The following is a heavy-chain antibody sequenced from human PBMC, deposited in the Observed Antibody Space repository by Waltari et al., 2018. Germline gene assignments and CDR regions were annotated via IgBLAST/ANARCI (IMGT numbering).Heavy chain of an antibody. V-gene: IGHV3-23*01. J-gene: IGHJ5*02. CDR2: ITGGGGAT. Sequence: EVQLLESGGGLVQPGGSLRLSCAASGFTFSNCAMMWVRQAPGKGLEWVSSITGGGGATFYADSVKGRFTISRDNSKNTLYVQMHSLRVDDSAIYYCAKGKASGLVDWFDPWGQGTLVTVSS. CDR3: AKGKASGLVDWFDP. CDR1: GFTFSNCA. D-gene: IGHD6-19*01.